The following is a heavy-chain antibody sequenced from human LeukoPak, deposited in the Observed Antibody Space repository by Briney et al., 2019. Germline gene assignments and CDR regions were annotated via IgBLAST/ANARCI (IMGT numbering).Heavy chain of an antibody. J-gene: IGHJ4*02. V-gene: IGHV3-21*01. CDR1: GFTFSSYS. D-gene: IGHD2-21*02. CDR2: ISSSSSYI. Sequence: GGSLRLSCAASGFTFSSYSMNWVRQAPGKGLEWVSSISSSSSYIYYADSVKGRFTISRDNAKNSLYLQMNSLRAEDTAVYYCARHVVVTAPPGYWGQGTLVTVSS. CDR3: ARHVVVTAPPGY.